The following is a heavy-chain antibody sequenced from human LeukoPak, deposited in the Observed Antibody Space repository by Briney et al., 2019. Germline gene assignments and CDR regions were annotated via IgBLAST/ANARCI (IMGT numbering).Heavy chain of an antibody. J-gene: IGHJ4*02. V-gene: IGHV3-33*01. CDR3: AREGCSGGSCGIDY. CDR1: GFTFSSYG. D-gene: IGHD2-15*01. CDR2: IWYDGSNK. Sequence: GGSLRLSCAASGFTFSSYGMHWVRQAPGKGLEWVAVIWYDGSNKYYADSVKGRFTISRDNAKNSLYLQMNSLRAEDTAVYYCAREGCSGGSCGIDYWGQGTLVTVSS.